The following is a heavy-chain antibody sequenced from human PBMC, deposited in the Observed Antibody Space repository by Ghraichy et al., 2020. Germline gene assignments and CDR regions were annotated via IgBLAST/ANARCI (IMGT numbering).Heavy chain of an antibody. CDR3: ARGSYDFWSGYLGYYGMDV. V-gene: IGHV4-59*01. CDR2: IYYSGST. CDR1: GGSISGYY. D-gene: IGHD3-3*01. Sequence: SETLSLTCTVYGGSISGYYWSWIRQPPGKGLEWIGYIYYSGSTNYNPSLKSRVTISVDTSRNQFSLKLSSVTAADTAVYYCARGSYDFWSGYLGYYGMDVWGQGTTVTVSS. J-gene: IGHJ6*02.